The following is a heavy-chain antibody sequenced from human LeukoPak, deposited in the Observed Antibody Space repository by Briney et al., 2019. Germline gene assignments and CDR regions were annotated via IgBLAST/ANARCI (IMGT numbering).Heavy chain of an antibody. V-gene: IGHV3-30*18. J-gene: IGHJ4*02. Sequence: PGGSLRLSCAASGFTFSSYGMHWVRQAPGKGLEWVAVISYDGSNKYYADSVKGRFTISRDNSKNTLYLQMNSLRAEDTAVYYCAKDRGNIVVVPAAPANWGQGTQVTVSS. CDR1: GFTFSSYG. CDR2: ISYDGSNK. CDR3: AKDRGNIVVVPAAPAN. D-gene: IGHD2-2*01.